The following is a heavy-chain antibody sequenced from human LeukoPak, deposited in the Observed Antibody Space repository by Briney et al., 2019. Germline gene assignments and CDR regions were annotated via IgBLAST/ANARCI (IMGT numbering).Heavy chain of an antibody. Sequence: GGSLRLSCAASGFTSSSYWMSWVRQAPGKGLEWVANIKQDGSEKYYVDSVKGRFTISRDNAKNSLYLQMNSLRAEDTAVYYCARAVSTDDYFDYWGQGTLVTVSS. CDR2: IKQDGSEK. V-gene: IGHV3-7*04. CDR3: ARAVSTDDYFDY. D-gene: IGHD2-2*01. CDR1: GFTSSSYW. J-gene: IGHJ4*02.